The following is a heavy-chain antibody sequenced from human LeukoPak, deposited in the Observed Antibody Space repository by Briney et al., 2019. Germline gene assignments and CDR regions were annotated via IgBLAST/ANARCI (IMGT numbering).Heavy chain of an antibody. V-gene: IGHV4-4*07. CDR1: GGSISSYY. CDR2: IYTSGST. CDR3: AGAPATIFEGYYFDY. J-gene: IGHJ4*02. Sequence: SETLSLTCTVSGGSISSYYWSWIRQPAGKGLEWIGRIYTSGSTNYNPSLKSRVTMSVDTSKNQFSLKLSSVTAADTAVYYCAGAPATIFEGYYFDYWGQGTLVTVSS. D-gene: IGHD3-3*01.